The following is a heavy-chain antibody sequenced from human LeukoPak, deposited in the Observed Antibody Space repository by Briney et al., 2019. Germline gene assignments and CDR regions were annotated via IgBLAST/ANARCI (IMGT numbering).Heavy chain of an antibody. CDR2: IYYSGST. CDR3: ARGGYSYGYYFDY. Sequence: PSETLSLTCTVSGGSISSYYWSWIRQPPGEGLEWIGYIYYSGSTNYNPSLKSRVTISVDTSKNQFSLKLSSVTAADTAVYYCARGGYSYGYYFDYWGQGTLVTVSS. CDR1: GGSISSYY. D-gene: IGHD5-18*01. V-gene: IGHV4-59*08. J-gene: IGHJ4*02.